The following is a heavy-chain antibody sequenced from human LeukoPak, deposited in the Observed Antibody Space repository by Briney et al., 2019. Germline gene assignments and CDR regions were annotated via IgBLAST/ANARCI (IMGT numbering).Heavy chain of an antibody. J-gene: IGHJ4*02. CDR3: ASAYSGMVRGVITATEF. D-gene: IGHD3-10*01. CDR1: GYTFTGYY. V-gene: IGHV1-2*06. CDR2: INPNSGGT. Sequence: ASVKVSCKASGYTFTGYYMHWVRQAPGQGLEWMGRINPNSGGTNYAQKFQGRVTMTRDTSISTGYMELSRLRSDDTAVYYCASAYSGMVRGVITATEFWGQGTLVTVSS.